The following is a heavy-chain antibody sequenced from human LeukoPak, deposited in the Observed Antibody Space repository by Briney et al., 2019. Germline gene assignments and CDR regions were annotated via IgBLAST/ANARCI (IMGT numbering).Heavy chain of an antibody. CDR3: ARGLKYQLTHPGAFDI. D-gene: IGHD2-2*01. V-gene: IGHV4-31*03. Sequence: SQTLSLTCTVSGGSISSGGYYWSWIRQHPGKGLEWIGYIYYSGSTYYNPSLKSRVTISVDTSKNQFSLKLSSVTAADTAVYYCARGLKYQLTHPGAFDIWGQGTMVTVSS. CDR2: IYYSGST. J-gene: IGHJ3*02. CDR1: GGSISSGGYY.